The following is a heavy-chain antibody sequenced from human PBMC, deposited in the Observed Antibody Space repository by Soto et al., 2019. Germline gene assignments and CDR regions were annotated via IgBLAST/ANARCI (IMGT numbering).Heavy chain of an antibody. CDR3: ARWWFGEFFDY. CDR2: IYHSGKT. CDR1: GGSISSGYYY. V-gene: IGHV4-30-4*01. D-gene: IGHD3-10*01. Sequence: SETLSLTCTVSGGSISSGYYYWSWIRQPPGKGLEWIGYIYHSGKTYYNPSLKSRITMSVDTSKNQFSLKLSSVTAADTAVYYCARWWFGEFFDYWGQGTLVTVSS. J-gene: IGHJ4*02.